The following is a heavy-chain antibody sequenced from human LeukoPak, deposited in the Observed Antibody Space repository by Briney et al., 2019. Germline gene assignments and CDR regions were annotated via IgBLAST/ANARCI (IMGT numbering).Heavy chain of an antibody. CDR3: AGSGTYDSSGYSEY. D-gene: IGHD3-22*01. V-gene: IGHV3-23*01. Sequence: GGSLRLSCAASGFNFGSYDMNWVRQAPGKGLEYVSTINTDGSNTWYADSVKGRFTISRDNSKNTLYLQMNSLRAEDTAVYYCAGSGTYDSSGYSEYWGQGTLVTVSS. J-gene: IGHJ4*02. CDR2: INTDGSNT. CDR1: GFNFGSYD.